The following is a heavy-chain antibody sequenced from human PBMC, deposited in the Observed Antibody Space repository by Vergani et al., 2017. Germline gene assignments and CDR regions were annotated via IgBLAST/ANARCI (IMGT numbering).Heavy chain of an antibody. V-gene: IGHV3-7*04. J-gene: IGHJ4*02. Sequence: EVQLVESGGGFVQPGGSLRLSCAASGFTFSSYWMSWVRQAPGKGLEWVANIQQDGSEKYYVESVKGRFTISRDKAKNSLYLQMNSLRAEDTAVYYCAGEYYGSGSYYKDDWGQGTLVTVPS. D-gene: IGHD3-10*01. CDR1: GFTFSSYW. CDR2: IQQDGSEK. CDR3: AGEYYGSGSYYKDD.